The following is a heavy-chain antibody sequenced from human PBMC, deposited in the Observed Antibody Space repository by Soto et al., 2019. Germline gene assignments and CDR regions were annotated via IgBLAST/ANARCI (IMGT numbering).Heavy chain of an antibody. V-gene: IGHV3-43*01. J-gene: IGHJ6*02. Sequence: WGSLRLSCAASGFTFDDYTMHWVRQAPGKGLEWVSLISWDSGSTYYADSVKGRFTISRDNSKNSLYLQMNSLRTEDTALYYCAKDKTSLSGGLSPMDVWGQGTTVTVSS. D-gene: IGHD3-16*02. CDR2: ISWDSGST. CDR1: GFTFDDYT. CDR3: AKDKTSLSGGLSPMDV.